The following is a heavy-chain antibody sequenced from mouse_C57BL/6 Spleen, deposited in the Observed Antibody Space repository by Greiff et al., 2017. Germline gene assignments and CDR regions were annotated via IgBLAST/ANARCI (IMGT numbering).Heavy chain of an antibody. CDR2: INPYNGGT. Sequence: EVQLQQSGPVLVKPGASVKMSCKASGYTFTDYYMNWVKQSHGKSLEWIGVINPYNGGTSYNQKFKGKATLTVDKSSSTAYMELNSLTSEDSAIYYCARTGTGCFDYWGQGTTLTVSS. D-gene: IGHD3-3*01. CDR1: GYTFTDYY. CDR3: ARTGTGCFDY. V-gene: IGHV1-19*01. J-gene: IGHJ2*01.